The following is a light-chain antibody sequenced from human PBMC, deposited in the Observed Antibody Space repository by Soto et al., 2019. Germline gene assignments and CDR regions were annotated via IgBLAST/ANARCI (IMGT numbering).Light chain of an antibody. CDR2: YDS. J-gene: IGLJ2*01. Sequence: SYELTQPPSVSVAPGKTARITCGGNNIGSKSVHWYQQKPGQAPVLVIYYDSDRPSGIPERFSGSNSGNTATLTISRVEAGDEAAYYCQVWDSIWVVFGGGTKLTVL. V-gene: IGLV3-21*04. CDR1: NIGSKS. CDR3: QVWDSIWVV.